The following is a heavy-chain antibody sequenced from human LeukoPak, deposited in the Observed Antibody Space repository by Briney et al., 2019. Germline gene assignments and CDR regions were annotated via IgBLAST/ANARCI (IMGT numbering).Heavy chain of an antibody. CDR3: AKAYYYYYMDA. CDR2: IYSGGST. J-gene: IGHJ6*03. Sequence: GGSLRLSCAASGFTVSSNYMSWVRQAPGKGLEWVSVIYSGGSTYYADSVKGRFTISRDNSKNTLYLQMNSLRAEDTAVYYCAKAYYYYYMDAWGKGTAVTVSS. V-gene: IGHV3-53*01. CDR1: GFTVSSNY.